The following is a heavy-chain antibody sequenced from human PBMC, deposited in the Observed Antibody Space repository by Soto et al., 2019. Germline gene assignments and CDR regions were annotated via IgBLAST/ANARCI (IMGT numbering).Heavy chain of an antibody. V-gene: IGHV3-30*18. D-gene: IGHD3-22*01. CDR2: ISYDGSNK. Sequence: PGGSLRLSCAASGFTFRSYGMHWVRQAPGKGLEWVAVISYDGSNKYYADSVKGRFTISRDNSKNTLYLYVVSLRVEDTAVYYCAKDRTTEYYYESNDFQTFDYCGQGTPVTVSS. CDR3: AKDRTTEYYYESNDFQTFDY. CDR1: GFTFRSYG. J-gene: IGHJ4*02.